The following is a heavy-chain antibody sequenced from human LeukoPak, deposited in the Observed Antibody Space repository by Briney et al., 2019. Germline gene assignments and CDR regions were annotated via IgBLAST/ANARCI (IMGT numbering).Heavy chain of an antibody. D-gene: IGHD3-3*01. J-gene: IGHJ6*03. Sequence: GGSLRLSCAASGFTFSSYAMSWVRQAPGKGLEWVSAISGSGGSTYYADSVKGRFTISRDNSKNTLYLQMNSLRSEDTAVYYCAGQLGGVVNYYYYYMDVWGKGTTVTVSS. CDR2: ISGSGGST. CDR3: AGQLGGVVNYYYYYMDV. CDR1: GFTFSSYA. V-gene: IGHV3-23*01.